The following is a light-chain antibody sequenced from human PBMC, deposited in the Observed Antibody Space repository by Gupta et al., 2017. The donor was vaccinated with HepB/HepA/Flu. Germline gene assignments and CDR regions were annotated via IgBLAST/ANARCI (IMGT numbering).Light chain of an antibody. CDR1: QSVVSN. J-gene: IGKJ1*01. CDR2: DAS. Sequence: DRVMTQSPATLSVSTGERATLSCRASQSVVSNLAWFQQKPGQAPRLLIYDASTKATGIPARCSGSGSGTEVTLTISSLQSEDFAVDYCQYYNSSSLTFGQGTKVEIK. CDR3: QYYNSSSLT. V-gene: IGKV3-15*01.